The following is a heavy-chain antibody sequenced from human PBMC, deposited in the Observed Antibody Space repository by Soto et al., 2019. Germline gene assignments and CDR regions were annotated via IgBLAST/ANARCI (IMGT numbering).Heavy chain of an antibody. Sequence: QVHLVQSGAEVKKPGASVKVSCKGSGYTFTSYDITWVRQAPGQGLEWMGWISAHNGNTNYAQKLQGRVTLTRDTSTSTAYTELRSLRSDDTAVYYCARGRYGDYWGQGALVTVSS. V-gene: IGHV1-18*01. D-gene: IGHD1-1*01. J-gene: IGHJ4*02. CDR2: ISAHNGNT. CDR1: GYTFTSYD. CDR3: ARGRYGDY.